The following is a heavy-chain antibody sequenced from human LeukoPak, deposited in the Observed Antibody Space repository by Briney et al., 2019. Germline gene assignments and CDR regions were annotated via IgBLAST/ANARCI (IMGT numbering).Heavy chain of an antibody. CDR1: GFTFGDYA. CDR2: IKQDGSEK. V-gene: IGHV3-7*01. CDR3: AYGNYYDSSGSLFDY. Sequence: GGSLRLSCTASGFTFGDYAMSWVRQAPGKGLEWVANIKQDGSEKYYVDSVKGRFTISRDNAKNSLYLQMNSLRAEDTAVYYCAYGNYYDSSGSLFDYWGQGTLVTVSS. J-gene: IGHJ4*02. D-gene: IGHD3-22*01.